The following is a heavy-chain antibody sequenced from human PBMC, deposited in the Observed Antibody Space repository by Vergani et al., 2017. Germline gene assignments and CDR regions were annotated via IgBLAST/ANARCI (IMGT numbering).Heavy chain of an antibody. J-gene: IGHJ4*02. V-gene: IGHV1-69*09. Sequence: QVQLVQSGAEVKKPGSSVKVSCKASGGTFSSYAISWVRQAPGQGLEWMGRIIPILGTANYAQKFQGRVTMTRNTAISTAYMELSSLRSEDTAVYYCARGHAYSPTDLVDYWGQGTLVTVSS. CDR1: GGTFSSYA. CDR2: IIPILGTA. CDR3: ARGHAYSPTDLVDY. D-gene: IGHD2-21*01.